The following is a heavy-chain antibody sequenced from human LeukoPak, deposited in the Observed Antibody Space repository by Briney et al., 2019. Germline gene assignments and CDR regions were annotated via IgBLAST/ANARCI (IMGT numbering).Heavy chain of an antibody. CDR2: INWNGGST. CDR1: GFTFDDYA. Sequence: GGSLRLSCAASGFTFDDYAMNWVRQAPGKGLEWVSGINWNGGSTYYRDSVKGRFTISRDNAKNSLYLQMNSLRAEDTALYYCARVKGSGYRNSIDYWGQGTLVAVSS. V-gene: IGHV3-20*04. D-gene: IGHD5-12*01. J-gene: IGHJ4*02. CDR3: ARVKGSGYRNSIDY.